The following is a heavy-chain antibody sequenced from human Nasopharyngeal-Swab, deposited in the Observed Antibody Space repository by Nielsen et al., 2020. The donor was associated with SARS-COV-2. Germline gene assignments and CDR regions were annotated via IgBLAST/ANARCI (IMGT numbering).Heavy chain of an antibody. CDR3: ARGPGSWYSLDY. CDR1: GLTFSNYC. J-gene: IGHJ4*02. Sequence: GGSLRLSCATSGLTFSNYCMTWVRQAPGKGLEWVANIKQDGSEKYYVDSVKGRFTISRDNAKNSLYLQMNSLRAEDTAVYYCARGPGSWYSLDYWGQGTLVTVSS. CDR2: IKQDGSEK. V-gene: IGHV3-7*01. D-gene: IGHD6-13*01.